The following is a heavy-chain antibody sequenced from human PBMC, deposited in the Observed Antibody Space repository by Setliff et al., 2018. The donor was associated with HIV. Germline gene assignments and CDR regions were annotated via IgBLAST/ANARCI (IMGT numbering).Heavy chain of an antibody. CDR2: IYHSGST. Sequence: SETLSLTCAVSGYSISSGYYWGWIRQPPGKGLEWIGSIYHSGSTYYNPSLKSRVTISVDTSKNQFSLKLSSVTAADTAVYYCAGFWKPYYFDYWGQGTLVTVSS. CDR3: AGFWKPYYFDY. J-gene: IGHJ4*02. D-gene: IGHD3-3*01. V-gene: IGHV4-38-2*01. CDR1: GYSISSGYY.